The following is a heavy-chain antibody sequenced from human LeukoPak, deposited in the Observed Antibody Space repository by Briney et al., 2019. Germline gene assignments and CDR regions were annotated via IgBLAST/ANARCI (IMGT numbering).Heavy chain of an antibody. J-gene: IGHJ5*02. D-gene: IGHD3/OR15-3a*01. CDR3: ARHGRTGKINWFHP. Sequence: PSETLSLTCTVSGGSISSSSYYWGWIRQPPGKGLEWIGSIYYSGSTYYNPSLKSRVTISVDTSKNQFSLKLSSVTAADTAVYYCARHGRTGKINWFHPWGQGTLVTVSS. CDR2: IYYSGST. V-gene: IGHV4-39*01. CDR1: GGSISSSSYY.